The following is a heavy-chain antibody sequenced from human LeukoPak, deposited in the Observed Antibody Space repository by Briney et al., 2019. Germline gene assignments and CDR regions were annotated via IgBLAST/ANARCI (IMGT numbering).Heavy chain of an antibody. Sequence: ASVKVSCKASGYTFTGYYMHWVRQAPGQGLEWMGGIIPIFGTANYAQKFQGRVTITADESTSTAYMELSSLRSEDTAVYYCASRLGYCSGGSCYLPLDYWGQGTLVTVSS. J-gene: IGHJ4*02. V-gene: IGHV1-69*13. CDR1: GYTFTGYY. CDR3: ASRLGYCSGGSCYLPLDY. CDR2: IIPIFGTA. D-gene: IGHD2-15*01.